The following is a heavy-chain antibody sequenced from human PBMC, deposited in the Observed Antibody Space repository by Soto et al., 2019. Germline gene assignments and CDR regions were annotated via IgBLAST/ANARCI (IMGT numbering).Heavy chain of an antibody. CDR2: IWYDGSDK. Sequence: GGSLRLSCAASGFTFSSYGMHWVRQAPGKGLEWVAVIWYDGSDKYYADSVKGRFTISSDNSKNTLYLQMNSLKVEDTAVYYCARVGLPLYHYYGMDVWGQGTTVTVSS. J-gene: IGHJ6*02. CDR3: ARVGLPLYHYYGMDV. D-gene: IGHD1-26*01. V-gene: IGHV3-33*01. CDR1: GFTFSSYG.